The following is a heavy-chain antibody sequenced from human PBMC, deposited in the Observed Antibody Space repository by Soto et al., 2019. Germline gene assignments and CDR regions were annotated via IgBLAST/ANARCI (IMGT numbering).Heavy chain of an antibody. CDR1: GFTFSGSA. V-gene: IGHV3-73*01. CDR2: IRSKANSYAT. D-gene: IGHD2-2*01. J-gene: IGHJ4*02. Sequence: PGGALRRSCPASGFTFSGSAMHWVRQASGKGLEWVGRIRSKANSYATAYAASVKGRFTISRDDSKNTAYLQMNSLKTEDTAVYYCTSDGGYSVPAARTYYFDYWGQGTLVTVSS. CDR3: TSDGGYSVPAARTYYFDY.